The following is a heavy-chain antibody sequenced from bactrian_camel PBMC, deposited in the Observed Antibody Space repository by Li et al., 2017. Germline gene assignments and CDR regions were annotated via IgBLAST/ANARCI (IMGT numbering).Heavy chain of an antibody. D-gene: IGHD3*01. Sequence: VQLVESGGGSVQAGGSLRLSCAASGYTYSSYCMGWFRQAPGHECEQVATLVNDGTAYYEDPVKGRFTIAAHNKTTVYLQMTSLKPEDTGTYYCSGANYHGCAGRQGTQVTVS. CDR1: GYTYSSYC. V-gene: IGHV3S67*01. J-gene: IGHJ4*01. CDR2: LVNDGTA.